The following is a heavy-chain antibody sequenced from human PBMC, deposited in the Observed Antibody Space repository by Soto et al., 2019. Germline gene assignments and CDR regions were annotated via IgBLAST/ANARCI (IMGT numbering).Heavy chain of an antibody. CDR3: ARSAYSYDSSGYFVDY. CDR2: IYPGDSDT. D-gene: IGHD3-22*01. CDR1: GYSFTSYW. V-gene: IGHV5-51*01. J-gene: IGHJ4*02. Sequence: RGESLKISCKGSGYSFTSYWIGWVRQMPGKGLEWMGIIYPGDSDTRYSPSFQGQVTISADKSISTAYLQWSTLQASDTAMYYCARSAYSYDSSGYFVDYCGQGPLVTVYS.